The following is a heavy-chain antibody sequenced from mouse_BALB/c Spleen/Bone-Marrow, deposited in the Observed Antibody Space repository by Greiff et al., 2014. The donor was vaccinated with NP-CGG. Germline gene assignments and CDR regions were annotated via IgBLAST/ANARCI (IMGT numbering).Heavy chain of an antibody. Sequence: VKLVESGPGLVQPSQSLSITCTVSGFSLTNYAVHWVRQSPGKGLEWLGVIWSGGNEDYNADFISILSISKDNSKSQVFFKMIRLQPIDTAIYYCASNYDYGHYYAIDYWGQGTSLTVSS. V-gene: IGHV2-2*02. CDR1: GFSLTNYA. CDR3: ASNYDYGHYYAIDY. CDR2: IWSGGNE. D-gene: IGHD2-4*01. J-gene: IGHJ4*01.